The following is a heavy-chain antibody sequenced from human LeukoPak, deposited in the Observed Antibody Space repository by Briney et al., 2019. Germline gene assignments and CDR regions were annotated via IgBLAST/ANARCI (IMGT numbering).Heavy chain of an antibody. CDR3: ASQIWFGELLLGKLRFDP. CDR2: IYHSGST. D-gene: IGHD3-10*01. J-gene: IGHJ5*02. Sequence: PSETLSLTXAVSGYSISSGYYWGWIRPPPGKGLEWIGSIYHSGSTYYNPSLKSRVTISVDTSKNQFSLKLSSVTAADTAVYYCASQIWFGELLLGKLRFDPWGQGTLVTVSS. V-gene: IGHV4-38-2*01. CDR1: GYSISSGYY.